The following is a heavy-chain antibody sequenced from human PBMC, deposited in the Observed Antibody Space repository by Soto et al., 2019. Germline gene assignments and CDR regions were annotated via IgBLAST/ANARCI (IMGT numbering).Heavy chain of an antibody. CDR1: GGSFSGYY. CDR3: ARGDIVVVVAAIYYYYYMDV. CDR2: INHSGST. D-gene: IGHD2-15*01. V-gene: IGHV4-34*01. Sequence: SETLSLTCAVYGGSFSGYYWSWIRQPPGKGLEWIGEINHSGSTNYNPSLKSRVTISVDTSKNQFSLKLSSVTAADTAVYYCARGDIVVVVAAIYYYYYMDVWGKGTTVTVSS. J-gene: IGHJ6*03.